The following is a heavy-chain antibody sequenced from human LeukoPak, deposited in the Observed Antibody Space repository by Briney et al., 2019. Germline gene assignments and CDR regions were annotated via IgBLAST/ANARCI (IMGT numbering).Heavy chain of an antibody. J-gene: IGHJ4*02. V-gene: IGHV4-39*01. CDR3: AVLYSSTNVPPRPY. CDR1: SDSITSVTYY. Sequence: SETLSLTCTVSSDSITSVTYYWGWIRQPPGKELEWIGTIYYSGTTFYNPSLKSRVTISVDTSKNQCSLRLNSVTAADTAVYYCAVLYSSTNVPPRPYWGQGTLVTVSS. D-gene: IGHD2-8*01. CDR2: IYYSGTT.